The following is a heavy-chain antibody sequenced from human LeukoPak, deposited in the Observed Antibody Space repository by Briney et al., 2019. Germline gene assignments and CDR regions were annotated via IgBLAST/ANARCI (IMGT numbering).Heavy chain of an antibody. CDR3: TKLKGWYGDGYFDY. CDR2: IYSGGTT. Sequence: GGSLRLSCAASGFSVSSKYMSWVRQPAGKGLEWGSVIYSGGTTFYADSVKGRFTNSRDNSKNTLYLQMNSLRPDDTAVYYCTKLKGWYGDGYFDYWGPGILVTVSS. V-gene: IGHV3-53*01. J-gene: IGHJ4*02. CDR1: GFSVSSKY. D-gene: IGHD6-19*01.